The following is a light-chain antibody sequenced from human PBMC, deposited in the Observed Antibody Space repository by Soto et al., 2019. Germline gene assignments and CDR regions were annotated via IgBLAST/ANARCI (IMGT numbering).Light chain of an antibody. CDR2: DAS. V-gene: IGKV1-13*02. CDR3: QQFNTYPRT. CDR1: QDISSA. J-gene: IGKJ1*01. Sequence: AIQMTQSPSSLSASVGDRVTITCRVWQDISSALAWYQQKPGKAPKLLIYDASSLESGVPSRFSGSGSGTDFTLTISSLHPEDFATYYCQQFNTYPRTFGQGTKVEIK.